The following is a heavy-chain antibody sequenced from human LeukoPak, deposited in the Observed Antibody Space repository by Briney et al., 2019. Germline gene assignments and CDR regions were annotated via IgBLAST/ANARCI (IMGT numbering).Heavy chain of an antibody. J-gene: IGHJ5*02. V-gene: IGHV4-4*07. CDR3: ARGIDRSSGRWFDP. Sequence: PSKTLSLTCTVSGASISNYYWSWIRQPAGKGLEWIGRVSTNGNTNYNPSLKSRVSMSVDTSKNQFSLILSSVTAADTAVYYCARGIDRSSGRWFDPWGQGTLVTVSS. CDR2: VSTNGNT. D-gene: IGHD6-19*01. CDR1: GASISNYY.